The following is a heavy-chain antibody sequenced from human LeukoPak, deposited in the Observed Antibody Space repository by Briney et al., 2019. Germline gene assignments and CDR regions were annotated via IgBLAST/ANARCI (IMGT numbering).Heavy chain of an antibody. CDR1: GFTFSSYS. CDR3: ARGRGGSYPRIDY. CDR2: ISSGSIYT. D-gene: IGHD1-26*01. J-gene: IGHJ4*02. V-gene: IGHV3-21*04. Sequence: KAGGSLRLSCAASGFTFSSYSMNWVRQAPGKGLEWVSSISSGSIYTYYADSVKGRFTISRDNSKNTLYLQMNSLRAEDTAVYYCARGRGGSYPRIDYWGQGTLVTVSS.